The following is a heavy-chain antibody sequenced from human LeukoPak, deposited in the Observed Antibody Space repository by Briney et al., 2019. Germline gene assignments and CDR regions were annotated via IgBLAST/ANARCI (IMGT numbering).Heavy chain of an antibody. CDR1: GYTFTTYA. CDR2: INAANGNP. V-gene: IGHV1-3*01. Sequence: ASVKVSCKPSGYTFTTYAIHWVRQAPGQRLERMGWINAANGNPKYSHEFQGRVTITRDTSASTAYMELSSLRSEDTAVYYCARGPGHLRYYYYGMDVWGQGTTVTVSS. J-gene: IGHJ6*02. CDR3: ARGPGHLRYYYYGMDV.